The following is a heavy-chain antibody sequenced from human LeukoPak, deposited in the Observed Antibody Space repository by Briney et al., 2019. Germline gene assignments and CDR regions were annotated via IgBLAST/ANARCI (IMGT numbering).Heavy chain of an antibody. CDR2: ISAYNGNT. D-gene: IGHD2-2*01. V-gene: IGHV1-18*01. Sequence: GASVKVSCKASGGTFSSYTISWVRQAPGQGLEWMGWISAYNGNTNYAQKLQGRVTMTTDTSTSTAYMELRSLRSDDTAVYYCARIGDIVVVPTYYYYYGMDVWGQGTTVTVSS. J-gene: IGHJ6*02. CDR3: ARIGDIVVVPTYYYYYGMDV. CDR1: GGTFSSYT.